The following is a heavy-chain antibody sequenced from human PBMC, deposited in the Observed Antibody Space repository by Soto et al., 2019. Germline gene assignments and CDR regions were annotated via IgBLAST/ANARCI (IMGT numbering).Heavy chain of an antibody. D-gene: IGHD3-9*01. J-gene: IGHJ6*02. CDR1: GFTFSGSA. Sequence: GGSLRLSCAASGFTFSGSAMHWVRQASGKGLEWVGRIRSKTNSYATAYAASVKGRFTISRDDSKNTAFLQMNSLKIEDTAVYYCTSLGDILTARIYYYGMDVWGQGTTVTVSS. CDR2: IRSKTNSYAT. CDR3: TSLGDILTARIYYYGMDV. V-gene: IGHV3-73*01.